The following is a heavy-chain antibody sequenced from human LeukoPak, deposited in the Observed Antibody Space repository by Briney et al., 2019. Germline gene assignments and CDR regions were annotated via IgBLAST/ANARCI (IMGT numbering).Heavy chain of an antibody. CDR2: MNPNSGNT. V-gene: IGHV1-8*03. J-gene: IGHJ4*02. D-gene: IGHD6-6*01. CDR3: ARGGIAARPVDY. Sequence: ASVKVSCKASGYTFTSYDINWVRQATGQGLEWMGWMNPNSGNTGYAQKFQGRVTITRNTSISTAYMEPSSLGSEDTAVYYCARGGIAARPVDYWGQGTLVTVSS. CDR1: GYTFTSYD.